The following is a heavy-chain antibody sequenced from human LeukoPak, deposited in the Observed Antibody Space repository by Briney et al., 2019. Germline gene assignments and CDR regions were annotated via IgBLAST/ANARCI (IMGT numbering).Heavy chain of an antibody. D-gene: IGHD2-15*01. CDR1: GGSLRSDRHN. J-gene: IGHJ6*03. CDR3: ARDLGGYPFFMDV. Sequence: SETLSLTCSVSGGSLRSDRHNWAWVRQSADKGLEHIGSVDQTGSPYYNPPLKSRVTISVDTSNKQFSLNLTSVTAADTAVYYCARDLGGYPFFMDVWGKGITVTVSS. CDR2: VDQTGSP. V-gene: IGHV4-39*07.